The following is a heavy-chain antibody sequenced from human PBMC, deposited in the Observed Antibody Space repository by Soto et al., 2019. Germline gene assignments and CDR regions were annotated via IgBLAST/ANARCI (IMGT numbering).Heavy chain of an antibody. Sequence: PGGSLRLSCAASGFTFDDYAMHWVRQAPGKGLEWVSGISWNSGTKGYADSVKGRFTISRDNAKNSLYLQMNSLRAEDTAVYYCAKDRFCSGGSCYTDYWGQGTQVTVSS. CDR1: GFTFDDYA. V-gene: IGHV3-9*01. CDR3: AKDRFCSGGSCYTDY. CDR2: ISWNSGTK. D-gene: IGHD2-15*01. J-gene: IGHJ4*02.